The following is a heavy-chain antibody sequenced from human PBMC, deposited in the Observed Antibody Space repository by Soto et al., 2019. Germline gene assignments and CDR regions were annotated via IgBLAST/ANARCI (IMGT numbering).Heavy chain of an antibody. V-gene: IGHV1-69*01. J-gene: IGHJ6*02. D-gene: IGHD2-2*01. CDR2: IIPIFGTA. Sequence: QVQLVQSGAEVKKPGSSVKVSCKASGGTFSSYAISWVRQAPGQGLEWMGGIIPIFGTANYAQKVQGRVTITADESTSTAYMELSSLRSEDTAVYYCAGRYCSSTSCYEGEYYYYYGMDVWGQGTTVTVSS. CDR3: AGRYCSSTSCYEGEYYYYYGMDV. CDR1: GGTFSSYA.